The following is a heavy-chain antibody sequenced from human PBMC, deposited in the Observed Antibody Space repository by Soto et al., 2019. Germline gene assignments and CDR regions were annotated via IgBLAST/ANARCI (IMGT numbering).Heavy chain of an antibody. Sequence: SETLSLTCTVSGGSISSGGYYWSWIRQHPGKGLEWIGYIYYSGSTYYNPSLKSRLTISVDTSKNQFSLKLSSVTAADTAVYYCGGSSGYDGFDPWGQGTLVTVSS. CDR3: GGSSGYDGFDP. D-gene: IGHD3-22*01. CDR2: IYYSGST. CDR1: GGSISSGGYY. J-gene: IGHJ5*02. V-gene: IGHV4-30-4*08.